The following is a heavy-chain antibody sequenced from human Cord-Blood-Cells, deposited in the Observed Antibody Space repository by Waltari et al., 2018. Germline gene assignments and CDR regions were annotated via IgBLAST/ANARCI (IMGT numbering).Heavy chain of an antibody. CDR2: SNPNSGGT. V-gene: IGHV1-2*04. CDR1: GYTFTGHY. Sequence: QVQLVQSGAEVKKPGASVTVSCKASGYTFTGHYTHWVRQAPGQGLEWMGWSNPNSGGTNYAQKFQGWVTMTRDTSISTAYMELSRLRSDDTAVYYCARDLKGGDAFDIWGQGTMVTVSS. CDR3: ARDLKGGDAFDI. D-gene: IGHD2-15*01. J-gene: IGHJ3*02.